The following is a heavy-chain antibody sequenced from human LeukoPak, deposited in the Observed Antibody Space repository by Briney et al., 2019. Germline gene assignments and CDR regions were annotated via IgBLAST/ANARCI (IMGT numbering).Heavy chain of an antibody. Sequence: PGGSLRLSCAASGFTFSSYSMNWVRQAPGKGLDWVSYISSSSSTIYYADSVKGRFTISRDNAKNSLYLQMNSLRAEDTAVYYCARDSRIAVAPATHFDYWGQGTLVTVSS. J-gene: IGHJ4*02. V-gene: IGHV3-48*01. CDR3: ARDSRIAVAPATHFDY. CDR2: ISSSSSTI. CDR1: GFTFSSYS. D-gene: IGHD6-19*01.